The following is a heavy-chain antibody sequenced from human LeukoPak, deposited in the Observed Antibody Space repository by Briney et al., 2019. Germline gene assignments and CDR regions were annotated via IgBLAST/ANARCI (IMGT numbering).Heavy chain of an antibody. Sequence: GGSLRLSCAASGFTFSSYAMSWVRQAPGKGLEWVSAISGSGGSTYYADSVKGRFTISRDNSKNALYLQMNSLRAEDTAVYYCAKDSSRKDIVLMVYFHIWGQGTMVTVSS. CDR3: AKDSSRKDIVLMVYFHI. J-gene: IGHJ3*02. V-gene: IGHV3-23*01. CDR1: GFTFSSYA. CDR2: ISGSGGST. D-gene: IGHD2-8*01.